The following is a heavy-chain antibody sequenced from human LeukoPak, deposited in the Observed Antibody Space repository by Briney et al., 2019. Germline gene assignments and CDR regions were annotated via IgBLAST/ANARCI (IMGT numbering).Heavy chain of an antibody. V-gene: IGHV4-34*01. CDR3: ARGRRDGYRSY. CDR1: GGSFSGYY. CDR2: INHSGST. D-gene: IGHD5-24*01. Sequence: PSETLSLTCAVYGGSFSGYYWSWIRQPPGKGLEWIGEINHSGSTNYNPSLESRVTISVDTSKNQFSLKLSSVTAADTAVYYCARGRRDGYRSYWGQGTLVTVSS. J-gene: IGHJ4*02.